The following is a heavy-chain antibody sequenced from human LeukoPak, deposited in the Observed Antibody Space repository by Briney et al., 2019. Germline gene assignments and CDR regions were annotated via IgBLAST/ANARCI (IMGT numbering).Heavy chain of an antibody. V-gene: IGHV4-39*01. CDR3: ARQVPSRNWFDP. Sequence: SETLSLTCTVSGGSISSSSYYWGWIRQPPGKGLEWIGSIYYSGSTYYNPSLKSRVTISVDTSKNQFSLKLSSVTAADTAVYYCARQVPSRNWFDPWGQGTLVTVSS. CDR1: GGSISSSSYY. J-gene: IGHJ5*02. CDR2: IYYSGST. D-gene: IGHD2-2*01.